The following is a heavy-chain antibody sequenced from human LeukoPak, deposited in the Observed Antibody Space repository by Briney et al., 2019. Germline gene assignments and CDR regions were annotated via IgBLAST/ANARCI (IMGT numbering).Heavy chain of an antibody. Sequence: PGGSLRLSCAASGFAFSSYAMTWVRQAPGKGLEWVSGISGGGAATYYADSVKGRFTISRDNSKNTLYLQMNSLRAEDTAVYYCAKDFSDSTGYYNWFDTWGQGTLVPASS. CDR1: GFAFSSYA. D-gene: IGHD3-22*01. J-gene: IGHJ5*02. CDR2: ISGGGAAT. V-gene: IGHV3-23*01. CDR3: AKDFSDSTGYYNWFDT.